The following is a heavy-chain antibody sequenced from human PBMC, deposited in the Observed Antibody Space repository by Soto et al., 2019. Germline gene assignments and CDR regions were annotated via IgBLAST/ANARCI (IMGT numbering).Heavy chain of an antibody. V-gene: IGHV1-3*01. Sequence: ASGKVSCKGSGYTFTSYAIHWGGQAPGQRLEWMGWINAGNGNTKYSQKFQGRVTITRDTSASTAYMELSSLRSEDTAVYYCARGPGGPDGPGDYWGQGTLVTVSS. CDR1: GYTFTSYA. CDR3: ARGPGGPDGPGDY. D-gene: IGHD2-15*01. J-gene: IGHJ4*02. CDR2: INAGNGNT.